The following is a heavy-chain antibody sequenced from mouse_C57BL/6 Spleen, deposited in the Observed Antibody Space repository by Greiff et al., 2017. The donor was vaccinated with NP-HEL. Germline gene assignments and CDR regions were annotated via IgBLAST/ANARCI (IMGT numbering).Heavy chain of an antibody. Sequence: VKLMESGPELVKPGASVKISCKASGYAFSSSWMNWVKQRPGQGLEWIGRIYPGDGGTNYNGKFKGKATLTADKSSSTAYMQLSSLTSEDSAVYFCARGRYSNYPFAYWGKGTLVTVSA. V-gene: IGHV1-82*01. J-gene: IGHJ3*01. CDR1: GYAFSSSW. CDR3: ARGRYSNYPFAY. CDR2: IYPGDGGT. D-gene: IGHD2-5*01.